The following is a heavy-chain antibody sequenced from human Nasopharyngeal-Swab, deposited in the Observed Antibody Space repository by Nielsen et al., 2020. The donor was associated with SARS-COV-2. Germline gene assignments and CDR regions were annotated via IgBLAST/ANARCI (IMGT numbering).Heavy chain of an antibody. CDR1: GYTFTSYG. Sequence: ASVKVSCKASGYTFTSYGISWVRQAPGQGLEWMGWISAYNGNTNYAQKLQGRATMTTDTSTSTAYMELRSLRSDDTAVYYCARDSEDKDLRWLQLRRSYYYYYYGMDVWGQGTTVTVSS. V-gene: IGHV1-18*01. CDR2: ISAYNGNT. J-gene: IGHJ6*02. CDR3: ARDSEDKDLRWLQLRRSYYYYYYGMDV. D-gene: IGHD5-24*01.